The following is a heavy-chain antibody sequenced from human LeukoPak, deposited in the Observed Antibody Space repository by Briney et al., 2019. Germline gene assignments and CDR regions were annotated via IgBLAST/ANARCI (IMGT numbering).Heavy chain of an antibody. V-gene: IGHV1-8*01. J-gene: IGHJ4*02. CDR2: MNPNSGNT. D-gene: IGHD6-19*01. Sequence: ASVKVSCKASGYTFTSYDINWVRQATGQGLEWMGWMNPNSGNTGYAQKLQGRVTMTTDTSTSTAYMELRSLRSDDTAVYYCARGATYISGHHDAWGQGTLVTVSS. CDR1: GYTFTSYD. CDR3: ARGATYISGHHDA.